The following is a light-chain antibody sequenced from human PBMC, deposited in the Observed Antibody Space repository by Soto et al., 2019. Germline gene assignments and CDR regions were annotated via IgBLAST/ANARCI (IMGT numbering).Light chain of an antibody. Sequence: QSVLTQPPSVSAAPGQSVTISCSGSSSTIENNDFSWYQQLPGTAPKLLIYDDDKRPSGIPDRFSGSKSGTSATLGISGLQTGDEADYYCGTWDNKLYVLFGGGTKLTVL. V-gene: IGLV1-51*01. CDR2: DDD. CDR3: GTWDNKLYVL. CDR1: SSTIENND. J-gene: IGLJ2*01.